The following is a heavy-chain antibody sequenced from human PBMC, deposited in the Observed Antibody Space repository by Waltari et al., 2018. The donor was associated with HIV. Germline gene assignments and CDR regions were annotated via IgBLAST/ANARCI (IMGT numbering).Heavy chain of an antibody. CDR3: ARPLYYYDSSGYNY. D-gene: IGHD3-22*01. Sequence: QVQLQQWGAGLLKPSETLSLTCAVYGGSFSGYYWSWIRQPPGKGLEWIGEINHSGSTNYNPSLKSRVTISVDTSKNQFSLKLSSVTAADTAVYYCARPLYYYDSSGYNYWGQGTLVTVSS. V-gene: IGHV4-34*01. J-gene: IGHJ4*02. CDR1: GGSFSGYY. CDR2: INHSGST.